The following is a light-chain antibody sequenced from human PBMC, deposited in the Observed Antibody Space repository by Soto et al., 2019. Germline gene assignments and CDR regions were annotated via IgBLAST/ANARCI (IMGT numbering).Light chain of an antibody. Sequence: IQMTQSPSTLSASVGDRVTITCRASQSISSWLAWYQQKPGQDPKLLIYKASSLESGVPSRFSGSGSGTEFTLTISSLQPDDFATYYCQQYNTDPWTCGQGTKVEIK. J-gene: IGKJ1*01. CDR2: KAS. CDR1: QSISSW. V-gene: IGKV1-5*03. CDR3: QQYNTDPWT.